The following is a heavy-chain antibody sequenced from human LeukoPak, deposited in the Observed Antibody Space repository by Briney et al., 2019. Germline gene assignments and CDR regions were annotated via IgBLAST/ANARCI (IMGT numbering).Heavy chain of an antibody. CDR1: CYTFTGYY. CDR2: INPNCGGT. CDR3: ARDRGSYFSDAFDI. J-gene: IGHJ3*02. Sequence: ASVKVSCKASCYTFTGYYMHWLRQAPGQGLEWMGWINPNCGGTNYAQKFQGRVTMTRDTSISTAYMELSRLRSDDTAVYYCARDRGSYFSDAFDIWGQGTMVTVSS. V-gene: IGHV1-2*02. D-gene: IGHD1-26*01.